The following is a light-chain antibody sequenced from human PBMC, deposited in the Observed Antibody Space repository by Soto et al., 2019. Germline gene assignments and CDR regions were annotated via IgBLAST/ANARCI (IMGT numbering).Light chain of an antibody. Sequence: QSVLTQPPSVSAAPGQKVTISCSGSSSNIGNNYVSWYQHLPGTAPKLLIYDNNGRPSGIPARFSGSKSGTSATLGITGLQTGDEADYYCGTWDGSLGAGVFGGGTKVTVL. J-gene: IGLJ3*02. CDR3: GTWDGSLGAGV. CDR2: DNN. V-gene: IGLV1-51*01. CDR1: SSNIGNNY.